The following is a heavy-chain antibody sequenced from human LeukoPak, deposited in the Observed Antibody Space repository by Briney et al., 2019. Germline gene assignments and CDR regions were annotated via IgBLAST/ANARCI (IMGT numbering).Heavy chain of an antibody. V-gene: IGHV4-31*03. CDR1: GGSISSGGYY. D-gene: IGHD1-1*01. CDR2: IYYSGST. Sequence: SETLSLTCTVSGGSISSGGYYWSWIRQHPGKGLEWVGYIYYSGSTYYNPSLESRVTISVDTSKNQFSLKLSSVTAADTAVYYCARDPRPMMAGTFGWFDPWGQGTLVTVSS. J-gene: IGHJ5*02. CDR3: ARDPRPMMAGTFGWFDP.